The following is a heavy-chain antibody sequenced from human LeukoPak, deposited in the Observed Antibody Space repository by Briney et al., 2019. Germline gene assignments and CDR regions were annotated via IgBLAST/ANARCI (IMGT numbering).Heavy chain of an antibody. CDR2: INHSGST. V-gene: IGHV4-34*01. Sequence: SETLSLTCAVYGESFSGYFWSWIRQPPGKGLEWIGEINHSGSTNYNPSLKSRVTISVDTSKNQFFLKLTSVTAADTAVYYCARGVGGSWYSGDLDYWGQGTLVTVSS. CDR1: GESFSGYF. CDR3: ARGVGGSWYSGDLDY. J-gene: IGHJ4*02. D-gene: IGHD6-13*01.